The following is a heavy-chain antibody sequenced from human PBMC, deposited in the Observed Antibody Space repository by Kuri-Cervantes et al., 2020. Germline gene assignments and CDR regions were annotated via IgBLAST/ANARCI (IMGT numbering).Heavy chain of an antibody. CDR2: ISDRT. CDR1: GFTFSNYG. J-gene: IGHJ5*02. V-gene: IGHV3-23*01. CDR3: ATGGDYGDRKGWFDP. D-gene: IGHD4-17*01. Sequence: GESLKISCATSGFTFSNYGMSWVRQAPGKGLEWVSTISDRTYYTDSVKGRFTISRDNSNNILYLQMNGLRADDTAAYYCATGGDYGDRKGWFDPWGQGTLVTVSS.